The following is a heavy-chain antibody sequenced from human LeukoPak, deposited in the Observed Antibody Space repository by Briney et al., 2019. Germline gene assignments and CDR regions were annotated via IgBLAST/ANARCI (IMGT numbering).Heavy chain of an antibody. Sequence: SETLSLTCTVSGGSISRGGYYWSWIRQHPGKGLEWIGYIYYSGSTYYNPSLKSRVTISVDTSKNQFSLKLSSVTAADTAVYYCATVVPAAYNWFDPWGQGTLVTVSS. D-gene: IGHD2-2*01. CDR3: ATVVPAAYNWFDP. V-gene: IGHV4-31*03. CDR2: IYYSGST. J-gene: IGHJ5*02. CDR1: GGSISRGGYY.